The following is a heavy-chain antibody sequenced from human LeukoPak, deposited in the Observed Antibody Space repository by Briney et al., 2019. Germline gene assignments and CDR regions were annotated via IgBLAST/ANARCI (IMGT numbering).Heavy chain of an antibody. Sequence: SVKVSCKASGGTFSSYTISWVRQAPGQGLEWMGRIIPILGIANYAQKFQGRVTITADKSTSTAYMELSSPRSEDTAVYYCARGTVVPAAIGDWGQGTLVTVSS. CDR1: GGTFSSYT. CDR2: IIPILGIA. CDR3: ARGTVVPAAIGD. V-gene: IGHV1-69*02. J-gene: IGHJ4*02. D-gene: IGHD2-2*01.